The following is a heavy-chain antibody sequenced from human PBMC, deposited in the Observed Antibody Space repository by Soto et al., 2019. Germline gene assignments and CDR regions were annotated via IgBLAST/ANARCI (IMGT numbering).Heavy chain of an antibody. Sequence: ASVKVSCKASGGTFSSYAISWVRQAPGQGLEWMGGIIPLFGTTIFAQKFQGRVTIAADESTSTAYMELSSLRSEDTAVYYCARTHYSNPLYYFDSWGQGTLVTVSS. CDR1: GGTFSSYA. CDR2: IIPLFGTT. D-gene: IGHD4-4*01. CDR3: ARTHYSNPLYYFDS. V-gene: IGHV1-69*13. J-gene: IGHJ4*02.